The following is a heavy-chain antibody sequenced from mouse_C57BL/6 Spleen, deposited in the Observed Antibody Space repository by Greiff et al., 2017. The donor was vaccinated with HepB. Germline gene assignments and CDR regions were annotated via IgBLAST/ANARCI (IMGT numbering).Heavy chain of an antibody. CDR1: GFTFSDYG. V-gene: IGHV5-17*01. J-gene: IGHJ2*01. D-gene: IGHD4-1*01. Sequence: EVKLVESGGGLVKPGGSLKLSCAASGFTFSDYGMHWVRQAPEKGLEWVAYISSGSSTIYSADTVKGRFTITRDNAKNTQFLQMTSLRSEDTAMYYCARRPNWDPPDYWGQGTTLTVSS. CDR3: ARRPNWDPPDY. CDR2: ISSGSSTI.